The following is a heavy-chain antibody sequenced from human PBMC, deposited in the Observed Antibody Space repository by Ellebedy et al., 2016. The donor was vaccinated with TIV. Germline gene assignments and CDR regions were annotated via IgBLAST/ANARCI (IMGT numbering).Heavy chain of an antibody. CDR1: RYSFTSYW. Sequence: KVSCKGSRYSFTSYWIGWVRQMPGKGLEWMGIIYPSDSDTRYSPSFQGQVTISADKSISTAYLQWSSLTASDTAMYYCARLAAGLYYYYYGMDVWGQGTAVTVSS. J-gene: IGHJ6*02. V-gene: IGHV5-51*01. CDR2: IYPSDSDT. D-gene: IGHD6-19*01. CDR3: ARLAAGLYYYYYGMDV.